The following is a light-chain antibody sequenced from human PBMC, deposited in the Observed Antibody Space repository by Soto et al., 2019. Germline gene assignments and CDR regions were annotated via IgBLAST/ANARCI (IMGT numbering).Light chain of an antibody. CDR2: GAS. CDR1: QSISSTF. CDR3: QQYGSAWT. J-gene: IGKJ1*01. Sequence: EIVLTQSPGTLSLSPGERATLSCRASQSISSTFLAWYQHKPGQAPKVVMYGASRRVTGIPDRFSGSGSGTDFTLTISRLEPEDFAGYYCQQYGSAWTFGQGTKVEMK. V-gene: IGKV3-20*01.